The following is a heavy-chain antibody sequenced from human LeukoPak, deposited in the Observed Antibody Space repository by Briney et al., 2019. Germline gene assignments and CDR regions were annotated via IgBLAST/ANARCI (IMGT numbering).Heavy chain of an antibody. CDR2: INWNGGST. Sequence: GGSLRLSCAASGFTFYDHGMSWVRQAPGKGLEWGSGINWNGGSTGYADSVKGRFTISRDNAKNSLYLQMNSLRAEDTALYYCARDTRYGSGSPSFNYWGQGTLVTVSS. V-gene: IGHV3-20*04. D-gene: IGHD3-10*01. CDR1: GFTFYDHG. J-gene: IGHJ4*02. CDR3: ARDTRYGSGSPSFNY.